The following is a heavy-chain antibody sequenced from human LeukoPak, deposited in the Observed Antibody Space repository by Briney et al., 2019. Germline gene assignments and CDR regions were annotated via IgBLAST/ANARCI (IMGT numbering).Heavy chain of an antibody. V-gene: IGHV4-39*01. J-gene: IGHJ4*02. CDR3: ARRGYSYRLPSDS. Sequence: SETLSLTCTVSGGSISSSSYYWGWIRQPPGKGLEWIGNIYYGGSTYYNPSLKSRVTISVDTSRNQFSLKLSSVTAADTAVYYCARRGYSYRLPSDSWGQGTLVTVSS. CDR1: GGSISSSSYY. D-gene: IGHD5-18*01. CDR2: IYYGGST.